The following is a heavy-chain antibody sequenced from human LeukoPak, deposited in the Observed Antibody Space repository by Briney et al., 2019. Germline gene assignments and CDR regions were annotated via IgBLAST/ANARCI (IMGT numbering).Heavy chain of an antibody. J-gene: IGHJ5*02. CDR2: IIPIFGTA. D-gene: IGHD1-1*01. V-gene: IGHV1-69*13. Sequence: SVKVSCKASGGTFSSYAISWVRQAPGQGLEWMGGIIPIFGTANYAQKFQGRVTITADESTSTAYMELSSLRSDDTAVYYCARDVPGSIGTTARFDPWGQGTLVTVSS. CDR1: GGTFSSYA. CDR3: ARDVPGSIGTTARFDP.